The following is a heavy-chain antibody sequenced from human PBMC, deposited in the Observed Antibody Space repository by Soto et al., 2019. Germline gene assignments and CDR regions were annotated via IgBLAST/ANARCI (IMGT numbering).Heavy chain of an antibody. Sequence: GGSLRLSCVASGFSLGDYAVNWVRQAPGKGLEWVSFISSDSRTIYYADSVEGRFTVSRDNARNSVSLQMNSLGDEDTAVYYCARDTQFSFDVWGQGTLVTVSS. CDR2: ISSDSRTI. CDR3: ARDTQFSFDV. CDR1: GFSLGDYA. J-gene: IGHJ4*02. V-gene: IGHV3-48*02.